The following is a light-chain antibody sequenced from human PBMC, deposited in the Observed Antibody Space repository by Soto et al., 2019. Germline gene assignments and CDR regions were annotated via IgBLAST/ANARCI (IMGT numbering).Light chain of an antibody. J-gene: IGKJ3*01. CDR2: DGF. V-gene: IGKV3-15*01. CDR3: QQHNAWPLT. CDR1: QTLRNK. Sequence: IVLTQSPGTLSVSLGERVILSCRASQTLRNKLAWYQQKPGQAPTLLLYDGFRRANGIPARFSGSGSGTEFTLTINSLQSEDFAIYYCQQHNAWPLTFGPGTNLDLK.